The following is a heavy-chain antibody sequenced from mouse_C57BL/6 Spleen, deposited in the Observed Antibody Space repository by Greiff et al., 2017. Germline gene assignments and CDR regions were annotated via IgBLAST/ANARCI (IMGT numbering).Heavy chain of an antibody. CDR3: ARAATMVTHYYAMDY. J-gene: IGHJ4*01. Sequence: VQLQQPGTELVKPGASVKLSCKASGYTFTSYWMHWVKQRPGQGLEWIGNINPSNGGTNYNEKFKSKATLTVDKSSSTAYMQLSSLTSEDSAVYYCARAATMVTHYYAMDYWGQGTSVTVSS. V-gene: IGHV1-53*01. D-gene: IGHD2-1*01. CDR1: GYTFTSYW. CDR2: INPSNGGT.